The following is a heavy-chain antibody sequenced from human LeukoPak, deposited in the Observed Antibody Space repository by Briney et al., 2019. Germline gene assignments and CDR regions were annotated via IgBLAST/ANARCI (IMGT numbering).Heavy chain of an antibody. CDR3: ARHRGQQLDVFDY. V-gene: IGHV4-39*01. CDR1: GGSISSSIYY. CDR2: IYYSGST. D-gene: IGHD6-13*01. J-gene: IGHJ4*02. Sequence: PSETLSLTCAVSGGSISSSIYYWGWIRQPPGKGLEWIGSIYYSGSTYYNPSLKSRVTISVDTSKKQFSLKLSSVTAADTAVYYCARHRGQQLDVFDYWGQGTLVTVSS.